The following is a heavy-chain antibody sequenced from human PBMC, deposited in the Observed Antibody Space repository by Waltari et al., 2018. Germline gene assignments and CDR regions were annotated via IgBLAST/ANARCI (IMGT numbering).Heavy chain of an antibody. V-gene: IGHV3-30*02. CDR3: GKDASGYNTPKGHIDY. CDR2: IWFDGSNK. Sequence: QVQLVESGGGVVQPGGSLRLSCAASGLTFSNYGMHWVRQAPGKGLEWVAFIWFDGSNKHYEDSVKGRFTISRDNSKNTLYLQMNNVRAEDTAVYYCGKDASGYNTPKGHIDYWGQGTLVSVSS. CDR1: GLTFSNYG. J-gene: IGHJ4*02. D-gene: IGHD5-12*01.